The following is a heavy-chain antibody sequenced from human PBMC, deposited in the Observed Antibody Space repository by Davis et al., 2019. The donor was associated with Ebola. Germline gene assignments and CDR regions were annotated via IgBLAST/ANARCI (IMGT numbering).Heavy chain of an antibody. Sequence: SETLSLTCSVSGGSVGSDYWSWIRQSPGKGLEWIAFISNGGRTIYNPSLRGRVTISVDTSKNQFSLKLSSVTAADTAVYYCARPGDNWYFDLWGRGTLVTVSS. V-gene: IGHV4-59*08. D-gene: IGHD7-27*01. CDR1: GGSVGSDY. CDR2: ISNGGRT. CDR3: ARPGDNWYFDL. J-gene: IGHJ2*01.